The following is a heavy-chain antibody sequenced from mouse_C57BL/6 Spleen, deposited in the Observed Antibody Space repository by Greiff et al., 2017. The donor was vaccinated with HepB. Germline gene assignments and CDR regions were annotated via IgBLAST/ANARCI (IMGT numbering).Heavy chain of an antibody. CDR1: GYAFSSYW. D-gene: IGHD2-5*01. CDR3: ARSDYYSTSYWYFDV. CDR2: IYPGDGDT. V-gene: IGHV1-80*01. Sequence: QVQLQQSGAELVKPGASVKISCKASGYAFSSYWMNWVKQRPGKGLEWIGQIYPGDGDTNYNGKFKGKATLTADKSSSTAYMQLSSLTSEDSAVYFCARSDYYSTSYWYFDVWGTGTTVTVSS. J-gene: IGHJ1*03.